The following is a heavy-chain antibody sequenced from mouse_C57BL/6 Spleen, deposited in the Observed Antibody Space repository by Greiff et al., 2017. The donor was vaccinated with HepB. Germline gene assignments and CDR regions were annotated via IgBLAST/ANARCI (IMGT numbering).Heavy chain of an antibody. CDR1: GYTFTTYW. CDR3: AREPDSSGYGAMDY. V-gene: IGHV1-55*01. J-gene: IGHJ4*01. D-gene: IGHD3-2*02. Sequence: QVQLQQPGAELVKPGASVKMSCKASGYTFTTYWITWVKQRPGQGLEWIGDIYPGSGSTNYNEKFKSKATLTVDTSSSTAYMQLSSLTSEDSAVYYCAREPDSSGYGAMDYWGQGTSVTVSS. CDR2: IYPGSGST.